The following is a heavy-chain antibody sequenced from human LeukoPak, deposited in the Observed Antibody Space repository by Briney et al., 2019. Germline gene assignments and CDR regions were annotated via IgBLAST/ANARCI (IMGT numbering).Heavy chain of an antibody. CDR1: GYTFTAYY. Sequence: ASVKVSCKASGYTFTAYYLHWVRQGSGQGLEWMGWINPNSGGTNSAQKFQDRVTMTRDTSISTVYMELSRLRSDDTAVYYYARFGGPTNNWLDTWGHGTLVTVSS. CDR2: INPNSGGT. D-gene: IGHD3-10*01. J-gene: IGHJ5*01. V-gene: IGHV1-2*02. CDR3: ARFGGPTNNWLDT.